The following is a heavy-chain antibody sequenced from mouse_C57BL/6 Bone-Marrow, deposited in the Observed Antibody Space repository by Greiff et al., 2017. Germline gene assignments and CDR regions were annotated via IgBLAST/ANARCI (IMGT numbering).Heavy chain of an antibody. V-gene: IGHV7-3*01. D-gene: IGHD1-1*01. CDR1: GFTFTDYY. Sequence: EVMLVESGGGLVQPGGSLSLSCAASGFTFTDYYMSWVRQPPGKALEWLGFIRNKANGYTTEYSASVKGRFTISRDNSQSILYLQMNALRAEDSATYYCARAGSSSWYFDVWGTGTTVTVSS. CDR3: ARAGSSSWYFDV. CDR2: IRNKANGYTT. J-gene: IGHJ1*03.